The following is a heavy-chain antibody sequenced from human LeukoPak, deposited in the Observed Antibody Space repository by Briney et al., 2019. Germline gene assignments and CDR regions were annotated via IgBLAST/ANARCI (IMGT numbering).Heavy chain of an antibody. D-gene: IGHD3-22*01. Sequence: PGGSLRLSCAASGFTFSRYWMRWVRPAPGKGLEWVAKIKQDGSEKYYVDSVKGRFTISRDNAKNSLYLQMNSLRAEDTAVYYCARDPLIVVVGYGMDVWGQGTTVTVSS. J-gene: IGHJ6*02. CDR1: GFTFSRYW. CDR3: ARDPLIVVVGYGMDV. V-gene: IGHV3-7*01. CDR2: IKQDGSEK.